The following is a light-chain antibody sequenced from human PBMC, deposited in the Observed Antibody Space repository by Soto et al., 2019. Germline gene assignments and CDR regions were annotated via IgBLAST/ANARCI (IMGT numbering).Light chain of an antibody. V-gene: IGLV1-51*02. CDR3: GTWDSSLRGV. CDR1: SANIGKNY. CDR2: QNN. J-gene: IGLJ2*01. Sequence: QSVFTQPPSVSTAPGQKDTISCSVSSANIGKNYVSWYQQLPGTSPKLLIYQNNKRPSGIPDRFSGSNSGTSATLGITGLQTRDEADYYCGTWDSSLRGVFGGGTKVTVL.